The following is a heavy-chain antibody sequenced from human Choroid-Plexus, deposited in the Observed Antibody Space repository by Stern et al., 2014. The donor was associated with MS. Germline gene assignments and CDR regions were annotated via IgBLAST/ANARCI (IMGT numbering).Heavy chain of an antibody. V-gene: IGHV3-30*18. CDR3: AKDRQYLTYFFDH. D-gene: IGHD2/OR15-2a*01. CDR1: GFTFGSCA. J-gene: IGHJ5*02. Sequence: DQLVESGGGVVQPGRPLRLSCVASGFTFGSCAMHWVRQAPGKGLEWVAGVSYDGSNKYYADSVKGRFTISRDNSQNPLYKQMSSLRPEDTAVYYCAKDRQYLTYFFDHWGQGSLVTVSS. CDR2: VSYDGSNK.